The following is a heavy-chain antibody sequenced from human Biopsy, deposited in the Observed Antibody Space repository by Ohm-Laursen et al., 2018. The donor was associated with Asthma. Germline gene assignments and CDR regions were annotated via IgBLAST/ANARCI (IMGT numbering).Heavy chain of an antibody. CDR1: GFSFSNYG. J-gene: IGHJ4*02. V-gene: IGHV3-30*18. Sequence: SLRLSCAASGFSFSNYGMHWVRQAPGKGLDWVAVISFDGTNRNYTDSVKGRFTISRDNSRNTLHLEMNSLRAEDTAVYFCAKEVFPGWELRRGPDSWGQGTLVTVSA. CDR2: ISFDGTNR. CDR3: AKEVFPGWELRRGPDS. D-gene: IGHD1-26*01.